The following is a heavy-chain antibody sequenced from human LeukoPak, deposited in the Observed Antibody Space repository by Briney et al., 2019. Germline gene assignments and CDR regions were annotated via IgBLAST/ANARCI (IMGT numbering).Heavy chain of an antibody. Sequence: GGSLRLSCAASGFTFSTYGMIWVRQAPGKGLEWVSGISGTGDTTYYADSVKGRFTISRDNSKNTLYLQMNSLRADDTAVYYCARDMALWGQGTLVTVSS. CDR2: ISGTGDTT. D-gene: IGHD4/OR15-4a*01. J-gene: IGHJ4*02. CDR1: GFTFSTYG. CDR3: ARDMAL. V-gene: IGHV3-23*01.